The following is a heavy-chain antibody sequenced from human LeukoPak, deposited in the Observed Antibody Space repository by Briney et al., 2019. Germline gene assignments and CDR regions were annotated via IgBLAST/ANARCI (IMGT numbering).Heavy chain of an antibody. V-gene: IGHV2-70*01. CDR2: IDWDDDK. Sequence: SGPALVKPTQTLTLTCTFSGFSLSTSGMCVSWIRQPPGKALEWLALIDWDDDKYYSTSLKTRLTISKDTSKNQVVLTMTNMDPVDTATYYCERIDTFDSSGLRAFDIWGQGTMVTVSS. J-gene: IGHJ3*02. D-gene: IGHD3-22*01. CDR1: GFSLSTSGMC. CDR3: ERIDTFDSSGLRAFDI.